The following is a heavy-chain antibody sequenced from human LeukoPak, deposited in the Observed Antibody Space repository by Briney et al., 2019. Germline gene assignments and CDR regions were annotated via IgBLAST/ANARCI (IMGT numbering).Heavy chain of an antibody. Sequence: PGGSLRHTCAASGFTFSSYGLSWVRQAPGKGLEWVSAISGSGGSTYYADSVKGRFTISRDNSKNTLYLQMNSLRAEDTAVYYCAKSAGTNYYYYMDVWGKGTTVTTSS. CDR3: AKSAGTNYYYYMDV. V-gene: IGHV3-23*01. CDR1: GFTFSSYG. D-gene: IGHD6-13*01. CDR2: ISGSGGST. J-gene: IGHJ6*03.